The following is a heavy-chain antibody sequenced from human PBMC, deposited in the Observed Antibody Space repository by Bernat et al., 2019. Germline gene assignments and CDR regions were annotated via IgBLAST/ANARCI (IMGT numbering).Heavy chain of an antibody. J-gene: IGHJ4*02. CDR3: ARARLIYDNAWGSYPHFDY. CDR2: INHSGST. CDR1: GGSFSGYY. D-gene: IGHD3-16*02. V-gene: IGHV4-34*01. Sequence: QVQLQQWGAGLLKPSETLSLTCAVYGGSFSGYYWSWIRQPPGKGLEWIGEINHSGSTNYNPSLKSRVTISVDTSKNQLCLKLSSVTAAETAVDYWARARLIYDNAWGSYPHFDYWGQGTLVTVSS.